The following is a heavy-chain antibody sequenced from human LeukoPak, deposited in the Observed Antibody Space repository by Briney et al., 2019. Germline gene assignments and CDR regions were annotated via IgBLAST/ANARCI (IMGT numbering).Heavy chain of an antibody. D-gene: IGHD3-22*01. CDR3: ARDGDSSGYYDWYFDL. V-gene: IGHV4-61*01. CDR2: IYYSGST. CDR1: GGSVSSGSYY. Sequence: SETLSLTCTVSGGSVSSGSYYWSWIRQPPGKGLEWIGYIYYSGSTNYNPSLKSRVTISLDTSKNQFSLKLNSVTAADTAVYYCARDGDSSGYYDWYFDLWGRGTLVTVSS. J-gene: IGHJ2*01.